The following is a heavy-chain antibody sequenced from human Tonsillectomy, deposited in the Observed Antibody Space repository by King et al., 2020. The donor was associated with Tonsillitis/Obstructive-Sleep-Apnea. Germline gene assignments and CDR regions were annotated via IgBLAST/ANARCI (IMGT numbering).Heavy chain of an antibody. J-gene: IGHJ3*02. Sequence: VQLVESGGGLVQPGRSLRLSCAASGFTFDDYAMHWGRQAPGKGLEWVSGSSWNNGSMVYADSVKGRFTISRDNTKNSLYLQMNSLRAEDTALYYCEKDLIISVSGTTGDAFYIWGQGKMVTVSS. V-gene: IGHV3-9*01. D-gene: IGHD2-2*01. CDR3: EKDLIISVSGTTGDAFYI. CDR1: GFTFDDYA. CDR2: SSWNNGSM.